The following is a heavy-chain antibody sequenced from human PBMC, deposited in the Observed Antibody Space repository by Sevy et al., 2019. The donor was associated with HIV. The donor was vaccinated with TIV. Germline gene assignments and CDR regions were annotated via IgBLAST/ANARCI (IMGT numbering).Heavy chain of an antibody. D-gene: IGHD2-15*01. CDR1: GYTFTSYK. CDR3: VRAYCSGGRCYSGAY. V-gene: IGHV1-18*01. CDR2: VSAHNSDT. Sequence: ASVKVSCKTSGYTFTSYKITWVRQAPGQGLEWMGWVSAHNSDTNYAQRFRGRVTMTTDTSTSTAYMDLRSLRSDDTAVYYCVRAYCSGGRCYSGAYWGQGTLVTVSS. J-gene: IGHJ4*02.